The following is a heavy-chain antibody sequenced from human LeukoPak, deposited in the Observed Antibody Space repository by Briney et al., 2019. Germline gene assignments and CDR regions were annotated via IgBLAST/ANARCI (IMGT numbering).Heavy chain of an antibody. Sequence: SETLSLTCTVSGGSISSYYWSWIRQPPGKGLEWIGYIYYSGSTNYNPSLKSRVTISVDTSKNQFSLKLSSVTAADTAVYYCARDGCSGGSCQGPDAFGIWGQGTMVTVSS. CDR1: GGSISSYY. V-gene: IGHV4-59*01. D-gene: IGHD2-15*01. J-gene: IGHJ3*02. CDR3: ARDGCSGGSCQGPDAFGI. CDR2: IYYSGST.